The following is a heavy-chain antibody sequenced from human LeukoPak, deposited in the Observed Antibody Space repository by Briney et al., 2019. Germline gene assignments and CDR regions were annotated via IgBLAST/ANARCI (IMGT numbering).Heavy chain of an antibody. D-gene: IGHD4-17*01. J-gene: IGHJ3*02. CDR1: GFTFSTHG. CDR3: AKPPGDDYGDFDAFDI. Sequence: GGSLRLSCAASGFTFSTHGMHWVRQAPGKGLEWVAFIRYDGINKYYADSVKGRFTISRDSFKNTLYLQMNSLRAEDTAVYYCAKPPGDDYGDFDAFDIWGQGTMVTVSS. CDR2: IRYDGINK. V-gene: IGHV3-30*02.